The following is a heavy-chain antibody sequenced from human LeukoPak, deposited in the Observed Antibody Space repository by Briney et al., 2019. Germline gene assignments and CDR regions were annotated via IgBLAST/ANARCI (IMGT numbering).Heavy chain of an antibody. V-gene: IGHV4-59*01. D-gene: IGHD4-17*01. Sequence: SETLSLTSTVSGGSISTYYWTWIRQPPGKGLEWIGYIYYSGSANYNPSLKSRVTISVDTSKNQFSLKLSSVTAADTAVYYCARDTLLRFWGQGTLVTVSS. CDR1: GGSISTYY. CDR2: IYYSGSA. J-gene: IGHJ1*01. CDR3: ARDTLLRF.